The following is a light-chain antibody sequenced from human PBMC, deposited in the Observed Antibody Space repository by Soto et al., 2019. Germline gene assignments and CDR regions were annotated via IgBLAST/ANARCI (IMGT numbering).Light chain of an antibody. Sequence: MTQSPSTLSASVGDRVTITCRASQTIINWLAWYQQKPGQAPRLLIFDGSSRATGIPDRFSGSGSGTEFTLTISSLQSEDFAVYYCQEYNNWPPFMYTFGQGTKVDIK. V-gene: IGKV3D-15*01. CDR2: DGS. CDR3: QEYNNWPPFMYT. CDR1: QTIINW. J-gene: IGKJ2*01.